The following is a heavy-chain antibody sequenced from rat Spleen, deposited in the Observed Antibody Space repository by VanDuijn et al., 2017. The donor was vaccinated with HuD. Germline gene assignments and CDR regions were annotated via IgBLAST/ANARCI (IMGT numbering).Heavy chain of an antibody. CDR3: TREWGRYNSFFDY. D-gene: IGHD1-5*01. J-gene: IGHJ2*01. CDR2: ISYDGSST. Sequence: EVQLVESGGGLVQPGGSMKLSCAASGFTFSDYYMAWVRQAPTKGLEWVATISYDGSSTYYRDSVKGRFTISRDAAKSTLYLQMNSLRSEDTATYYCTREWGRYNSFFDYWGQGVMVTVSS. CDR1: GFTFSDYY. V-gene: IGHV5-20*01.